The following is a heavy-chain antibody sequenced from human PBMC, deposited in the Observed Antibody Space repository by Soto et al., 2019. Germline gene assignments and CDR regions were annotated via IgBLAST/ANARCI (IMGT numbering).Heavy chain of an antibody. V-gene: IGHV3-23*01. CDR3: AKRGITIFGVVIYYYYGMDV. D-gene: IGHD3-3*01. J-gene: IGHJ6*02. CDR1: GFTFSSYA. Sequence: GGSLRLSCAASGFTFSSYAMSWVRQAPGKGLEWVSAISGSGGSTYYADSVKGRFTISRDNSKNTLYLQVNSLRAEDTAVYYCAKRGITIFGVVIYYYYGMDVWGQGTTVTVSS. CDR2: ISGSGGST.